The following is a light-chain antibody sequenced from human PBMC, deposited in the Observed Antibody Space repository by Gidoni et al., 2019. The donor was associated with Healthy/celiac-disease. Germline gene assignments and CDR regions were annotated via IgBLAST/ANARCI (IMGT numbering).Light chain of an antibody. CDR3: QQYNNWPGT. CDR2: GAS. J-gene: IGKJ1*01. CDR1: LIVSSN. Sequence: EIAMTQSPATLSVSPGERATLSSRASLIVSSNLAWYQQKPGQAPRLLIYGASTRATGIPARFSGSGSGTEFTLTISSLQSEDFAVYYCQQYNNWPGTFGQGTKVEIK. V-gene: IGKV3-15*01.